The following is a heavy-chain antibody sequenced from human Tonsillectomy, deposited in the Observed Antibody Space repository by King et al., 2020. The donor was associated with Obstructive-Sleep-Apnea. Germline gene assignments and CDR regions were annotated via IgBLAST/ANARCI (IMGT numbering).Heavy chain of an antibody. V-gene: IGHV3-72*01. CDR2: TRDKAKSYTT. Sequence: VQLVEAGGGLVQPGGSLRLSCVASGFAFGDHYMDWVRQAPGKGLEWVGRTRDKAKSYTTEYAASGKGRFTISRDHSKNSLYLEMNSLKTEDTAGYYCARGQVVQEYSWSFPYYYYGMDGWGKGTTVTVSS. J-gene: IGHJ6*04. CDR1: GFAFGDHY. D-gene: IGHD1-26*01. CDR3: ARGQVVQEYSWSFPYYYYGMDG.